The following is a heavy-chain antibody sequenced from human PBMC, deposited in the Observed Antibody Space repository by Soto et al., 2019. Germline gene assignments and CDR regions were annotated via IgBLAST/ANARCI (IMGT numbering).Heavy chain of an antibody. D-gene: IGHD3-16*02. CDR3: ARGGLYSYPY. CDR2: INPNSGET. Sequence: ASVKVSCKASGYTFIGYSIHWVRQAPGQGLEWMGRINPNSGETNFAQTFRGRVTMTADTSISTAFMELSRLTSDDPAVYYCARGGLYSYPYWGQGTLVTVSS. V-gene: IGHV1-2*02. J-gene: IGHJ4*02. CDR1: GYTFIGYS.